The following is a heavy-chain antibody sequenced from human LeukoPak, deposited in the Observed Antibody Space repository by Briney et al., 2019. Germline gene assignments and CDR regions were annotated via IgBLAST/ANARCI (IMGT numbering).Heavy chain of an antibody. D-gene: IGHD6-13*01. J-gene: IGHJ4*02. Sequence: GESLQISCKGSGYSFTNYWIGWVRQMPGKGLEWMGIIYPGDSDTRYSPSFQGQVTISADKSISTAYLQWRSLKASDTAMFYCARQVGGSIAAAGFDYWGQGTLLTVSS. CDR2: IYPGDSDT. V-gene: IGHV5-51*01. CDR1: GYSFTNYW. CDR3: ARQVGGSIAAAGFDY.